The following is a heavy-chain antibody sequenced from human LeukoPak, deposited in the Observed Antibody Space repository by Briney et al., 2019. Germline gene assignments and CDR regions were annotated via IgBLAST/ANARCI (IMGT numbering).Heavy chain of an antibody. J-gene: IGHJ4*02. Sequence: GGSLRLSCAASGFTFSNAWMSWVRQAPGKGLEWVSRIKSKTDGGTTDYAAPVKGRFTISRDDSKNTLYLQMNSLKTEDTAVYYCTTVYRYCSSTSCGPDYWGQGTLVTVSS. CDR1: GFTFSNAW. D-gene: IGHD2-2*01. CDR2: IKSKTDGGTT. V-gene: IGHV3-15*01. CDR3: TTVYRYCSSTSCGPDY.